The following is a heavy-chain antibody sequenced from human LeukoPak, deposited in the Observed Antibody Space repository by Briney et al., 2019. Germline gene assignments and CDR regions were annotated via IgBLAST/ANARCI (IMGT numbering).Heavy chain of an antibody. J-gene: IGHJ6*02. V-gene: IGHV4-34*01. Sequence: PSETLSLTCAVSGGSFSGYYWTWIRQPPGKGLEWIGEISHSASTNYNPSLKSRVTISVETSKNQFSLEMSSVTAADTAVYYCARGSYYYYYGIDVWGQGTTVIVSS. CDR3: ARGSYYYYYGIDV. CDR1: GGSFSGYY. CDR2: ISHSAST.